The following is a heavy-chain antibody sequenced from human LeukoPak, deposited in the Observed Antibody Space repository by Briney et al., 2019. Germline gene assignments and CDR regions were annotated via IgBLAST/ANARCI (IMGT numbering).Heavy chain of an antibody. CDR1: GFTFSSYG. Sequence: GRSLRLSCAASGFTFSSYGMHWVRQAPGKGLEWVAVIWYDGSNKYYADSVKGRFTISRDNSKNTLYLQMNSLYYCAREVGTPQAFDIWGQGTMVTVSS. CDR3: QAFDI. D-gene: IGHD1-26*01. CDR2: IWYDGSNK. J-gene: IGHJ3*02. V-gene: IGHV3-33*01.